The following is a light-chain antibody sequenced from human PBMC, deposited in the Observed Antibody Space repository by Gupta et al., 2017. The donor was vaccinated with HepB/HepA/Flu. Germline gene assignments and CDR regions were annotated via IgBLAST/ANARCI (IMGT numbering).Light chain of an antibody. V-gene: IGLV1-40*01. CDR1: SSNIGAGYE. CDR2: GNS. J-gene: IGLJ3*02. Sequence: QSVLTQPPSVSGAPGQRVTIPCTGSSSNIGAGYEVHWYQQLPGTAPKLLIYGNSNRPSGVPDRFSGSKSGTSASLAITGLQAEDEADYYCQSYDSSLSGSVVFGGGTKLTVL. CDR3: QSYDSSLSGSVV.